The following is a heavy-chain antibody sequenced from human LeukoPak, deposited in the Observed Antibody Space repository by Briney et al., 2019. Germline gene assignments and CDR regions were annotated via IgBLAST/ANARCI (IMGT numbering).Heavy chain of an antibody. CDR1: GGSVSSGSYF. Sequence: SETLSLTCTVSGGSVSSGSYFWSWIRQPPGKGLEWIGYIYYSGSTNYNPSLKSRVSISVDTSKNQFSLKLSSVTAADTAVYYYARQKPGLRSRGVIEYWGQGTLVTVSS. V-gene: IGHV4-61*01. D-gene: IGHD3-10*01. CDR3: ARQKPGLRSRGVIEY. CDR2: IYYSGST. J-gene: IGHJ4*02.